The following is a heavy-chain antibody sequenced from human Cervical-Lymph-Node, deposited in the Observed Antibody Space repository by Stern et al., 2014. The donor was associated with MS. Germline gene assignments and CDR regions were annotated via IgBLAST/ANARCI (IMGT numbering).Heavy chain of an antibody. CDR1: GFTFTSSA. CDR2: IVVCSGNT. D-gene: IGHD6-19*01. Sequence: QLVESGPEVKKPGTSVKVSCKASGFTFTSSAVQWVRQARGQRLEWIGWIVVCSGNTNYAQKFQERVTITRDMSTSTAYMELSSLRSEDTAVYYCAANAGRGIAVAAPLDYYYGMDVWGQGTTVTVSS. V-gene: IGHV1-58*01. J-gene: IGHJ6*02. CDR3: AANAGRGIAVAAPLDYYYGMDV.